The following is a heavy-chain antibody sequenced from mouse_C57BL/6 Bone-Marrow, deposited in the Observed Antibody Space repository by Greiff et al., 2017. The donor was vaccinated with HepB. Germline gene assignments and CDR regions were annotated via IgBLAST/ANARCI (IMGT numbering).Heavy chain of an antibody. J-gene: IGHJ2*01. Sequence: QVQLQQPGDELVRPGTSVKLSCKASGYTFTSYWMHWVKQSPGQGLEWIGVIDPSDSDTNYNQKFKGKATLTVDKSSSTAYMQLSSLTSEDSAVYYCAIYDGYYFDYWGQGTTLTVSS. CDR2: IDPSDSDT. CDR3: AIYDGYYFDY. V-gene: IGHV1-59*01. CDR1: GYTFTSYW. D-gene: IGHD2-3*01.